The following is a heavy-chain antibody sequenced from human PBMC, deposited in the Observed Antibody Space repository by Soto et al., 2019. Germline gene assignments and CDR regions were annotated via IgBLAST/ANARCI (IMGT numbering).Heavy chain of an antibody. J-gene: IGHJ4*02. V-gene: IGHV1-2*04. Sequence: GASVKVSCKASGYTFTGYYMHWVRQAPGQGLEWMGWINPNSGGTNYAQKFQGWVTMTRDTSISTAYMELSRLRSDDTAVYYCARAGPYDFWSGYGYGTKNYFDYWGQGTLVTVSS. CDR2: INPNSGGT. CDR3: ARAGPYDFWSGYGYGTKNYFDY. D-gene: IGHD3-3*01. CDR1: GYTFTGYY.